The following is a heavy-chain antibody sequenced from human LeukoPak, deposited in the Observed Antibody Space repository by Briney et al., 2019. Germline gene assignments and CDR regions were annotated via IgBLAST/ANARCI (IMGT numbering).Heavy chain of an antibody. Sequence: SKTLSLTCAVYGGSFSGYYWSWIRQPPGKGLEWIGEINHSGSTNYNPSLKSRVTISVDTSKNQFSLKLSSVTAADTAVYYCARDSSYGYYYYGMDVWGKGTTVTVSS. CDR3: ARDSSYGYYYYGMDV. D-gene: IGHD5-18*01. V-gene: IGHV4-34*01. J-gene: IGHJ6*04. CDR1: GGSFSGYY. CDR2: INHSGST.